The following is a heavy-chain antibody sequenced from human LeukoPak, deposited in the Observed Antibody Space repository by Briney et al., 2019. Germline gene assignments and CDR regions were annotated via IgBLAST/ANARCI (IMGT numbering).Heavy chain of an antibody. CDR1: GYSFTTCW. D-gene: IGHD3-10*01. J-gene: IGHJ4*02. CDR3: ARVSGSGSFYSHFDF. CDR2: IYPGDSDT. Sequence: GESLKISCKGSGYSFTTCWIAWVRQMPGKGLEWMGIIYPGDSDTRYSPSFQGQVTISADKSISTAYLQWSSLKASGTAMFYCARVSGSGSFYSHFDFWGQGTLVTVSS. V-gene: IGHV5-51*01.